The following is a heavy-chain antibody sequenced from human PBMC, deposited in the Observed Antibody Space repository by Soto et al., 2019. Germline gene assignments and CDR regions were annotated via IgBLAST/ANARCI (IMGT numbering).Heavy chain of an antibody. CDR3: ARGHYGMDV. V-gene: IGHV3-23*01. J-gene: IGHJ6*02. CDR2: ISGSVGGVAST. Sequence: EVQLLESGGDLVQPGGSLTLSCTASGFTFITYAMSWVRQAPGKGLEWVSAISGSVGGVASTYYADSVKGRFTVSRDNSKNTLSLQMDSLRAEDTAVYYCARGHYGMDVWGQGTTVAISS. CDR1: GFTFITYA.